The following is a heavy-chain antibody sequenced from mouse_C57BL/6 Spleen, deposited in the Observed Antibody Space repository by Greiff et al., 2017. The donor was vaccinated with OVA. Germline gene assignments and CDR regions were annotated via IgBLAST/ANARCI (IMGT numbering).Heavy chain of an antibody. CDR2: IDPSDSET. J-gene: IGHJ1*03. V-gene: IGHV1-52*01. Sequence: VRLQQSGAELVRPGSSVKLSCKASGYTFTSYWMHWVKQRPIQGLEWIGNIDPSDSETHYNQKFKDKATLTVDKSSSTAYMQLSSLTSEDSAVYYCARNPYWYFDVWGTGTTVTVSS. CDR3: ARNPYWYFDV. CDR1: GYTFTSYW.